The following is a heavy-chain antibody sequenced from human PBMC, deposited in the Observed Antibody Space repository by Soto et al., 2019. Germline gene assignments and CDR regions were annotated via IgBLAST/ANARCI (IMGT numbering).Heavy chain of an antibody. V-gene: IGHV3-21*01. Sequence: PGGSLRLSCSASGFTFSSYTMNWVRQAPGRGLEWVSSISTSSTYIYYADSVKGRFTISRDNAKNSLYLQMNGLRAEDTAVYYCARESGWSDYWGQGTLVTVSS. CDR1: GFTFSSYT. CDR2: ISTSSTYI. CDR3: ARESGWSDY. J-gene: IGHJ4*02. D-gene: IGHD6-19*01.